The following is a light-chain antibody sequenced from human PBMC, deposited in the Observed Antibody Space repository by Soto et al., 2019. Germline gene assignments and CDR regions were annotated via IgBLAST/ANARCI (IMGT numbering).Light chain of an antibody. V-gene: IGLV2-11*01. CDR2: DVT. J-gene: IGLJ2*01. Sequence: QSALTQPRSVSGSPGQSVTISCTGTSSDVGAYNYVSWYQQHPGKAPKMMVYDVTKRPSGVPDRFSGSKSGNTASLTISGLRAEDEADYYCCSYAGGYPLILGGGTKLTVL. CDR3: CSYAGGYPLI. CDR1: SSDVGAYNY.